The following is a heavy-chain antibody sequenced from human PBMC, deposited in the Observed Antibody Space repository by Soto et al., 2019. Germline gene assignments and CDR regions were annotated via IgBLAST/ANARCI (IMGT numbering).Heavy chain of an antibody. CDR1: DGSFSGYY. CDR2: INHSGST. J-gene: IGHJ6*02. Sequence: QVQLQQWGAGLLKPSETLSLTCAVYDGSFSGYYWSWIREPPGKGLEWIGEINHSGSTNYNPSLKSRVTISVDSSKNQFSLKLSSVTAADTAVYYCARAGGLAAAGGSPGMDVWGQGTTVTVSS. V-gene: IGHV4-34*01. D-gene: IGHD6-13*01. CDR3: ARAGGLAAAGGSPGMDV.